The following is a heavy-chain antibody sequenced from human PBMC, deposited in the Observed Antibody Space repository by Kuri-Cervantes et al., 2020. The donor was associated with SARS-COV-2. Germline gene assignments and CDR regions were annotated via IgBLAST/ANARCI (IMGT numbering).Heavy chain of an antibody. J-gene: IGHJ6*03. V-gene: IGHV3-21*01. CDR2: ISSSSSYI. CDR1: GFTFSSYS. D-gene: IGHD3-3*01. CDR3: AGSYFWSANGSCCYYYYYYMDA. Sequence: GESLKISCAASGFTFSSYSMNWVRQAPGKGLEWVSSISSSSSYIYYADSVKGRFTISRDNAKNSLYLQMNSLRAEDTAVYYCAGSYFWSANGSCCYYYYYYMDAWGKGTTVTVSS.